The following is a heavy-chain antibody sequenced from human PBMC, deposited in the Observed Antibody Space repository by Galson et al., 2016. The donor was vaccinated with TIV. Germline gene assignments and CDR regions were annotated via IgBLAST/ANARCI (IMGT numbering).Heavy chain of an antibody. D-gene: IGHD3-9*01. V-gene: IGHV3-9*01. J-gene: IGHJ4*02. CDR2: ISWNGGNI. CDR3: ARDIEPHLTGYFSDCFDY. CDR1: GFTFDDYA. Sequence: SLRLSCAASGFTFDDYAMHWVRQAPGKGLEWVSGISWNGGNIGYADSVKGRFTISRDNAKNSLYLQMNSLRAEDTALYYCARDIEPHLTGYFSDCFDYWGQGTLVTVSS.